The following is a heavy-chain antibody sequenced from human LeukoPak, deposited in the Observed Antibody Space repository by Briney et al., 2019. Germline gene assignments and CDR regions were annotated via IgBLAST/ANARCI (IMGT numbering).Heavy chain of an antibody. CDR3: ATDLFDYMDV. CDR2: ISYDGSNK. V-gene: IGHV3-30*09. J-gene: IGHJ6*03. D-gene: IGHD2-21*01. Sequence: PGRSLRLSCAASGFIFSNFAMHWVRQAPGKGLEWVAVISYDGSNKYYADSVQGRFAISRDNSKNTLFLQMNSLRAEDTAVYYCATDLFDYMDVWGKGTTVTVSS. CDR1: GFIFSNFA.